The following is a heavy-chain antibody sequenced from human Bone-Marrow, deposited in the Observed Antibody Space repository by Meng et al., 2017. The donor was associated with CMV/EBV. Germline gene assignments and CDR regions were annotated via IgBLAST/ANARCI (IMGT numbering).Heavy chain of an antibody. CDR2: ISSSGSTI. V-gene: IGHV3-48*03. CDR3: ARGQLNYYYYYGMDV. D-gene: IGHD6-6*01. Sequence: GESLRLSCAASGFTFSSYEMNWVRQAPGKGLEWVSYISSSGSTIYYADSVKGRFTISRDNAKNSLYLQMNSLRAEDTAVYYCARGQLNYYYYYGMDVWGQGTTVTVSS. J-gene: IGHJ6*02. CDR1: GFTFSSYE.